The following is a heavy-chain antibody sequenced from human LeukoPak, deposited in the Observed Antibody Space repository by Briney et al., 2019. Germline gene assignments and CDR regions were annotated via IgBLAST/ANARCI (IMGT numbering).Heavy chain of an antibody. CDR2: ISGSGANT. V-gene: IGHV3-23*01. J-gene: IGHJ4*02. D-gene: IGHD3-3*01. CDR3: AKKGRFLEWLLSDEFDY. CDR1: GFTFNSYG. Sequence: PGGSLRLPCAASGFTFNSYGMSWVRQAPGKGLEWVSGISGSGANTYYADSLKGRFAISRDNSKNTVYLQMNSLRAEDTAVYYCAKKGRFLEWLLSDEFDYWGQGTLVTVSS.